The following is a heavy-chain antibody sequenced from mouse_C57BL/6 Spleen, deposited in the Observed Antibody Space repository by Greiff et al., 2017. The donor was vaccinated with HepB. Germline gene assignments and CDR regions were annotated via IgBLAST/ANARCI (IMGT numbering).Heavy chain of an antibody. D-gene: IGHD4-1*02. CDR2: IYPSDSET. J-gene: IGHJ1*03. CDR3: ARRGQLGRGWYFDV. CDR1: GYTFTSYW. V-gene: IGHV1-61*01. Sequence: VQLQQPGAELVRPGSSVKLSCKASGYTFTSYWMDWVKQRPGQGLEWIGNIYPSDSETHYNQKFKDKATLTVDKSSSTAYMQLSSLTSEDSAVYYCARRGQLGRGWYFDVWGTGTTVTVSS.